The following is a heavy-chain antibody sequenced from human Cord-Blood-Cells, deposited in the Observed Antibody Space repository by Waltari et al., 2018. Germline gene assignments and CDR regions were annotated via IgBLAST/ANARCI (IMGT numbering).Heavy chain of an antibody. CDR3: AKDYLSSGYYHDAFDI. Sequence: EVQLVESGGGLVQPGGYLRLSCAASGFTFSIYDMSWVRQAPGKGLEWVSAISGSGGSTYYADSVKGRFTISRDNSKNTLYLQMNSLRAEDTAVYYCAKDYLSSGYYHDAFDIWGQGTMVTVSS. D-gene: IGHD3-22*01. CDR1: GFTFSIYD. V-gene: IGHV3-23*04. J-gene: IGHJ3*02. CDR2: ISGSGGST.